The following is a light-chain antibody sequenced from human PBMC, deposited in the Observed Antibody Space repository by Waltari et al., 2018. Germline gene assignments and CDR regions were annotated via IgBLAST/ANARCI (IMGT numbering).Light chain of an antibody. Sequence: EIVLTQSPGTLSLSPGERATLSCSASQSVSSSYLAWYQQKPGQAPRLLIQGASSRATGIPDRFSGSGSATDFTLTISRLEPEDLAVYYCQQYGSSPPITFGQGTRLEIK. CDR2: GAS. V-gene: IGKV3-20*01. CDR1: QSVSSSY. CDR3: QQYGSSPPIT. J-gene: IGKJ5*01.